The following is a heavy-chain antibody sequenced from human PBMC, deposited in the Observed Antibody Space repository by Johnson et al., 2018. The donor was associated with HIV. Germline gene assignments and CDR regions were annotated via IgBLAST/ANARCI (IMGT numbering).Heavy chain of an antibody. V-gene: IGHV3-33*06. CDR2: IWYDGSNK. Sequence: QVQLVESGGGVVQPGRSLRLSCAASGFTFSSYGMHWVRQAPGKGLEWVAVIWYDGSNKYYADSVKGRFTISRDNSKNTLYLQMTSLRAEDTAVYYCAKLPGGNSGFVDAFDIWGQGTMVTVSS. CDR3: AKLPGGNSGFVDAFDI. J-gene: IGHJ3*02. D-gene: IGHD4-23*01. CDR1: GFTFSSYG.